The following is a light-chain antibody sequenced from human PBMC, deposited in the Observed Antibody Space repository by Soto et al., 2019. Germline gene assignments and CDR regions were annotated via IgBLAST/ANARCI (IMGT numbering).Light chain of an antibody. J-gene: IGKJ5*01. Sequence: EIVMTQSPATLSVSPAETAALSCMASQSAGNFLAWYQQKPGQAPRLLIYGASTRATGIPARFSGSGSGTDFTLAISSLQSEDFAVYYCQEYKNWPSITFGPGTLLEIK. CDR2: GAS. CDR3: QEYKNWPSIT. CDR1: QSAGNF. V-gene: IGKV3-15*01.